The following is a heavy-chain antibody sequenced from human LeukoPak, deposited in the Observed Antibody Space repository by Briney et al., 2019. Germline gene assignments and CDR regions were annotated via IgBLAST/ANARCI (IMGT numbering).Heavy chain of an antibody. CDR1: GYTFTGYY. J-gene: IGHJ4*02. V-gene: IGHV1-46*01. CDR3: ASSCSSTSCSIGFDY. D-gene: IGHD2-2*01. CDR2: INPSGGST. Sequence: ASVKVSCKASGYTFTGYYMHWVRQAPGQGLEWMGIINPSGGSTSYAQKFQGRVTMTGDMSTSTVYMELSSLRSEDTAVYYCASSCSSTSCSIGFDYWGQGTLVTVSS.